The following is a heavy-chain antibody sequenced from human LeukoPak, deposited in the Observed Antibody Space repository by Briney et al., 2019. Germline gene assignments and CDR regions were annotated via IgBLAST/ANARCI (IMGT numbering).Heavy chain of an antibody. J-gene: IGHJ4*02. CDR3: ARLNDFWSGYSAYYFDY. V-gene: IGHV5-51*01. D-gene: IGHD3-3*01. CDR2: IYPGDSDT. CDR1: GYSFTSYW. Sequence: GESLKISCKGSGYSFTSYWIGWVRQIPGKGLEWMGIIYPGDSDTRYSPYFQGQVTISADKSISTAYLQWSSLKASDTAMYYCARLNDFWSGYSAYYFDYWGQGTLVTVSS.